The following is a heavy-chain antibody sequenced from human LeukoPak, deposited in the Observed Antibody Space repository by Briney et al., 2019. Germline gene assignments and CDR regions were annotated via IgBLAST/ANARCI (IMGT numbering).Heavy chain of an antibody. CDR3: ARDLFGYDSSGYKAFDI. D-gene: IGHD3-22*01. V-gene: IGHV4-59*01. CDR2: IYYSGGT. CDR1: GGSISSYY. J-gene: IGHJ3*02. Sequence: SETLSLTCTVSGGSISSYYWSWIRQPPGKGLEWIGYIYYSGGTNYNPSLKSRVTISVDTSKNQFSLKLSSVTAADTAVYYCARDLFGYDSSGYKAFDIWGQGTMVTVSS.